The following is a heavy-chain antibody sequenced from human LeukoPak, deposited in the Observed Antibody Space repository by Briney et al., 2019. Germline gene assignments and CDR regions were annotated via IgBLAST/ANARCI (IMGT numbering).Heavy chain of an antibody. CDR2: INPHSGVT. CDR1: GYRFTDYH. J-gene: IGHJ5*02. V-gene: IGHV1-2*02. D-gene: IGHD3-22*01. CDR3: ARELIEDQNWFDP. Sequence: ASVKVSCKASGYRFTDYHMHWVRQAPGQGLEWMGWINPHSGVTNYAQKFQARVTLTRDTTISTAYMELSGLRSDDTAVYFCARELIEDQNWFDPWGQGSQVTVSS.